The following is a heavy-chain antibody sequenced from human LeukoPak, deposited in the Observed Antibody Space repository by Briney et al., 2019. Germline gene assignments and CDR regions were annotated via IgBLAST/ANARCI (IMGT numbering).Heavy chain of an antibody. CDR2: ISGSGGGT. V-gene: IGHV3-23*01. J-gene: IGHJ6*02. D-gene: IGHD5-12*01. CDR1: GFTFSSYA. Sequence: GGSLRLSCAASGFTFSSYAMSWVRQAPGKGLEWVSAISGSGGGTYYADSVKGRFTISRDNSKNTLYLQMNSLRAEDTAVYYCARDHRVVATILDYYYYYGMDVWGQGTTVTVSS. CDR3: ARDHRVVATILDYYYYYGMDV.